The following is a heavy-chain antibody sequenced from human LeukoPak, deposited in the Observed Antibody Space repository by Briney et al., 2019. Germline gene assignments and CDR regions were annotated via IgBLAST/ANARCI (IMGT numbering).Heavy chain of an antibody. CDR3: ARGRVVAATPFDP. CDR2: INPNSGGT. V-gene: IGHV1-2*02. CDR1: GYTFTGYY. J-gene: IGHJ5*02. Sequence: AASVKVSCKASGYTFTGYYMHWVRQAPGQGLEWMGWINPNSGGTNYAQKFQGRVTMTRDTSISTAYMELSGLRSDDTAVYYCARGRVVAATPFDPWGQGTLVTVSS. D-gene: IGHD2-15*01.